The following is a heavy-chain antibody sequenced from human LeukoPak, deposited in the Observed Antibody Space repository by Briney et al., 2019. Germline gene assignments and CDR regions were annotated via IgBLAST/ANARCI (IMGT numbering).Heavy chain of an antibody. V-gene: IGHV3-48*03. CDR3: ARSVVVNAFDI. J-gene: IGHJ3*02. CDR2: ISSSGSTI. D-gene: IGHD2-2*01. Sequence: GGSLRLSCAASGFTFSSYEMNWVRQAPGKGLEWVSYISSSGSTIYYADSVKGRFTISRDNAKNSLYLQMNSLRAEDTAVYYCARSVVVNAFDIWGQGTMVTVSS. CDR1: GFTFSSYE.